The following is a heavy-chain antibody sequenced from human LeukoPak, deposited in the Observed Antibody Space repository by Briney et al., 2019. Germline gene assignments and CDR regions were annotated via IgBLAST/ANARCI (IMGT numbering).Heavy chain of an antibody. CDR2: IHGSDDNT. V-gene: IGHV3-23*01. CDR3: AKDLLRWSFDY. CDR1: GFTFSSYA. D-gene: IGHD4-23*01. J-gene: IGHJ4*02. Sequence: GGSLRLSCAASGFTFSSYALSWVRQAPGKGLEWVSAIHGSDDNTHYADSVKGRFTISRDKSKNTLYLQMNSLRADDTAVYYCAKDLLRWSFDYWGQGTLVTVSS.